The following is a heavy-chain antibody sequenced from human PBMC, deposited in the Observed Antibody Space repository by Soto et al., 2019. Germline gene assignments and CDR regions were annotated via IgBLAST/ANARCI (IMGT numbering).Heavy chain of an antibody. D-gene: IGHD3-3*01. Sequence: EVHLLESGGDLVEPGGSLRLSCAASAFTFSSFVNYAMNWVRQTPGKGLEWVSGISGGGSTYYADSVKGRFTISRDNSKNTLYLQMNSLRAEDTAVYYCAKGGAHDFWGKDGMDVWGQGTTVTVSS. CDR2: ISGGGST. CDR3: AKGGAHDFWGKDGMDV. CDR1: AFTFSSFVNYA. J-gene: IGHJ6*02. V-gene: IGHV3-23*01.